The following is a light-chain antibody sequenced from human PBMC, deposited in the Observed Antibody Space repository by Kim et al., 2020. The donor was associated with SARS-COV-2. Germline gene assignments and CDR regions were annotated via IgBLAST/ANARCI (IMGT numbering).Light chain of an antibody. J-gene: IGKJ4*01. CDR2: DAS. CDR3: QRYDNPHHT. Sequence: DIQMTQSPSSLSASVGDRVTITCQASQDISNYLNWYQQKPGKAPKLLIYDASNLETGVPSRFSGSGSGTDFTFTISSLQPENIAIYYSQRYDNPHHTFGGGTKGDIK. CDR1: QDISNY. V-gene: IGKV1-33*01.